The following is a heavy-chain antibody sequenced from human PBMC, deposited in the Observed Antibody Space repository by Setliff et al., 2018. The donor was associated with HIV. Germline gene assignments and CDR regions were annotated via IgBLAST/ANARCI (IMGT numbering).Heavy chain of an antibody. Sequence: PGGSLRLSCAASGFTVSNYWMSWVRQAPGKGLEWVGRIKNKSDRETTDYAAPVKGRFTVSRDDSKNTLYLQMNSLRTEDTAVYFCSRWPFDYWGPGTLVTVSS. D-gene: IGHD2-15*01. J-gene: IGHJ4*02. V-gene: IGHV3-15*01. CDR3: SRWPFDY. CDR2: IKNKSDRETT. CDR1: GFTVSNYW.